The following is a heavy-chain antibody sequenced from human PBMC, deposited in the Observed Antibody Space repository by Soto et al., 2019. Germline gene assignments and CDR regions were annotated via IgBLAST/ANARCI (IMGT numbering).Heavy chain of an antibody. Sequence: SETLSLPCSVSGDSLSSNFWTWIRQPPGKGLEWIGYIYSTGDTIYSPSLKSRVTISVDTSKNQFSLNLSSVTAAYIAVYYCARLDCSTPSCYGGFFQHWGQGTLVT. CDR3: ARLDCSTPSCYGGFFQH. D-gene: IGHD2-2*01. V-gene: IGHV4-59*08. J-gene: IGHJ1*01. CDR2: IYSTGDT. CDR1: GDSLSSNF.